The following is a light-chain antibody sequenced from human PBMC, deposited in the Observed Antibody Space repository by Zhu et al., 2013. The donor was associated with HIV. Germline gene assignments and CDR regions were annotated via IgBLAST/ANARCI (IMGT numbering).Light chain of an antibody. V-gene: IGLV2-14*01. Sequence: QSALTQPASVSGSPGQSITISCTGTSSDAGLFNYVSWYQQHPGKVPKLMIYEVTYRPSGVSDRFSGSKSGNTASLTISGLQAEDEADYYCCSYTSSTTLEFGGGTKLTVL. CDR1: SSDAGLFNY. CDR2: EVT. CDR3: CSYTSSTTLE. J-gene: IGLJ3*02.